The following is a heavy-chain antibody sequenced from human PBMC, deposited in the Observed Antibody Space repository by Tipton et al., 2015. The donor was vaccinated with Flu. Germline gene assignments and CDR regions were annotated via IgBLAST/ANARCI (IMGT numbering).Heavy chain of an antibody. D-gene: IGHD6-13*01. CDR1: GGSIGKYY. V-gene: IGHV4-59*07. CDR2: VYYTGST. CDR3: ARALYSSNWYGSVWLDP. Sequence: TLSLTCTISGGSIGKYYWSWIRQPPGKGLEWIGYVYYTGSTNYNPSLKSRVTMSLDTSKNQFSLKLSSVTAADTAVYFCARALYSSNWYGSVWLDPWGQGIQVTVSS. J-gene: IGHJ5*02.